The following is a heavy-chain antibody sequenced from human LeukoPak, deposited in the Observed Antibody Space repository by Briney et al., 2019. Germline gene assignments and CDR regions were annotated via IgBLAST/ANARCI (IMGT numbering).Heavy chain of an antibody. D-gene: IGHD3-16*01. CDR2: IYYSGST. Sequence: SETLSLTCTVSGGSISSSSYYWGWIRQPPGKGLEWIGSIYYSGSTYYNPSLKRRVTISVDTSKNQFSLKLSSVTAADTAVYYCARGGRSNWFDPWGQGTLVTVSS. CDR1: GGSISSSSYY. CDR3: ARGGRSNWFDP. V-gene: IGHV4-39*07. J-gene: IGHJ5*02.